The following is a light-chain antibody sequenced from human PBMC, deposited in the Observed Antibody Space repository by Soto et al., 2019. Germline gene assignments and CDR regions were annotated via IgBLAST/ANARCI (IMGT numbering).Light chain of an antibody. Sequence: DIRATQSPSSLSASAGDRIHITCQASQDISNHLNWYQQKAGKAPKVLIYDASNLEAGVPLRFSGSGSGTDFTLTITSLLPEDVATYYCQQYDNLPLTFGGGTKVEIK. V-gene: IGKV1-33*01. CDR1: QDISNH. CDR2: DAS. CDR3: QQYDNLPLT. J-gene: IGKJ4*01.